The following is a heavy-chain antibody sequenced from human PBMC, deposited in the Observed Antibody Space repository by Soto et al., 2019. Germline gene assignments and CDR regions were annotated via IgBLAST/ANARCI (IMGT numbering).Heavy chain of an antibody. CDR3: ARGRYGDY. CDR1: GYAFTTYG. CDR2: ISAHNGNT. D-gene: IGHD1-1*01. J-gene: IGHJ4*02. V-gene: IGHV1-18*01. Sequence: QVHLVQSGAEVKQPGASVKVSCQGSGYAFTTYGITWVRQAPGQGLEWMGWISAHNGNTNYAQKLQGRVTVTRDTSTSTAYTELRSLRYDDTAVYYCARGRYGDYWGQGALVTVSS.